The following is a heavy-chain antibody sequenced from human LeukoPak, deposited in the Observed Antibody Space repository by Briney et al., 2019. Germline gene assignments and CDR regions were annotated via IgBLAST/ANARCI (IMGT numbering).Heavy chain of an antibody. CDR1: GGSISSSSYY. V-gene: IGHV4-39*01. CDR3: ARRLISLRSYYYYYYMDV. CDR2: IYYSGST. Sequence: RTSETLSLTCTVSGGSISSSSYYWGWIRQPPGKGLEWIGSIYYSGSTYCNPSLKSRVTISVDTSKNQFSLKLSSVTAADTAVYYCARRLISLRSYYYYYYMDVWGKGTTVTVSS. J-gene: IGHJ6*03. D-gene: IGHD3-16*01.